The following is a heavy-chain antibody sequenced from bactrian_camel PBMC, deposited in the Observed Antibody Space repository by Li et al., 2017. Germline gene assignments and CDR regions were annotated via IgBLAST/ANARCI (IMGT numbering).Heavy chain of an antibody. J-gene: IGHJ4*01. D-gene: IGHD5*01. CDR1: GYTFSKNY. Sequence: HVQLVESGGGSVQSGGSLKLSCAASGYTFSKNYMAWFCQAPEKQREGVAAIDSDGNTNYADSVKGRFTISRDNAQNTLYLQLNSLTTEDTAMYYCVKVGVSWSEANYWGQGTQVTVS. V-gene: IGHV3S53*01. CDR3: VKVGVSWSEANY. CDR2: IDSDGNT.